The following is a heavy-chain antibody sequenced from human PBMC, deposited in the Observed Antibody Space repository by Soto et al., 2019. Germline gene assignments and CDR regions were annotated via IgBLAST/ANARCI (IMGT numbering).Heavy chain of an antibody. CDR1: GDSITSIYH. CDR2: IYHSGTT. V-gene: IGHV4-38-2*01. J-gene: IGHJ4*02. D-gene: IGHD3-10*02. CDR3: ARTDNVRYYPH. Sequence: SETLSLTCAASGDSITSIYHWAWIRPPPGRGLEWVASIYHSGTTYYNPSLKSRVTISVDTSKNQFSLNLRSVTAADSAVYYCARTDNVRYYPHCGQGNLVTASS.